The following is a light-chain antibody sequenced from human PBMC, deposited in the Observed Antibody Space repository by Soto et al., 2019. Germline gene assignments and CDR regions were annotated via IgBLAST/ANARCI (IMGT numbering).Light chain of an antibody. Sequence: EIVLTQSPGTLSLSPGERATLSCRASQSVSSSYLAWYQQKPGQAPRLLIYGASSRATGIPDRFSGSGSGTDFTLTISRLGPDDFAVYYCQQYGSSPRLTFGGGTKVEIK. J-gene: IGKJ4*01. CDR3: QQYGSSPRLT. CDR1: QSVSSSY. CDR2: GAS. V-gene: IGKV3-20*01.